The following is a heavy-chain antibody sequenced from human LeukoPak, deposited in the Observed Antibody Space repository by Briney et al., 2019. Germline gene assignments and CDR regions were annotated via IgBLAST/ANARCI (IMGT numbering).Heavy chain of an antibody. J-gene: IGHJ4*02. Sequence: GSLRLSCAASGFTFSNAWMNWIRQPPGKGLEWIGEINHSGSTNYNPSLKSRVTISVDTSKNQFSLKLSSVTAADTAVYYCARESVVPAASNLVWGQGTLVTVSS. CDR2: INHSGST. CDR3: ARESVVPAASNLV. V-gene: IGHV4-34*01. D-gene: IGHD2-2*01. CDR1: GFTFSNAW.